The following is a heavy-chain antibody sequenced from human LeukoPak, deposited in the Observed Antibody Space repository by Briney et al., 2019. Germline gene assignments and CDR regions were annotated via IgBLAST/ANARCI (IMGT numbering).Heavy chain of an antibody. CDR2: IGGSDGRT. V-gene: IGHV3-23*01. Sequence: PGGSLRLSCAASGFTVSSNYMSWVRQAPGKGLEWVSAIGGSDGRTYYADSVQGRFTISRDNSKDTLDLHMNSLRAGDTAVYYCAKERSDSRWYLYDYWGQGTLVTVSS. D-gene: IGHD6-13*01. J-gene: IGHJ4*02. CDR3: AKERSDSRWYLYDY. CDR1: GFTVSSNY.